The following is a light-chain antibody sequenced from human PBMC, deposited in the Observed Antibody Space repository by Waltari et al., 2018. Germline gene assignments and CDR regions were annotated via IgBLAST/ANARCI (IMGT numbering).Light chain of an antibody. V-gene: IGKV1-39*01. CDR1: QTISRY. CDR3: QQSYSFTRT. CDR2: AAS. J-gene: IGKJ1*01. Sequence: DIQMTQSPSSLSTSVGDRVTITCRASQTISRYLNWYQQKPGKAPNLLIYAASSLQSGVPSRFSGSGSGRDFTLIITSLQPEDFATYYCQQSYSFTRTFGQGTKVEIK.